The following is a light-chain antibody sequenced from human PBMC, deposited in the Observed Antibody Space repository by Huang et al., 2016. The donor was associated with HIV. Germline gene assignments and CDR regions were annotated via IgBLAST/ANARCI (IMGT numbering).Light chain of an antibody. CDR1: QRVLYSSNNKNY. J-gene: IGKJ4*01. V-gene: IGKV4-1*01. Sequence: DIVMTQSPDSLAVSLGERATINCKSSQRVLYSSNNKNYLAWYQQKPVQPPKLLIYWASTRESGVPDRFSGSGSGTDVTLTIRSLQAEDVAVYYCQQYYSTPLTFGGGTKVEIK. CDR2: WAS. CDR3: QQYYSTPLT.